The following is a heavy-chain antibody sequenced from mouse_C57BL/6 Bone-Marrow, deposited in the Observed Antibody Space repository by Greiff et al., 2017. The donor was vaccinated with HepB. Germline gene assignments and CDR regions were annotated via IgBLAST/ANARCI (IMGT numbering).Heavy chain of an antibody. Sequence: QVHVKQSGAELVRPGTSVKMSCKASGYTFTNYWIGWAKQRPGHGLEWIGDIYPGGGYTNYNEKFKGKATLTADKSSSTAYMQFSSLTSEDSAIYYCARYEYYAMDYWGQGTSVTVSS. D-gene: IGHD2-12*01. J-gene: IGHJ4*01. CDR2: IYPGGGYT. CDR1: GYTFTNYW. CDR3: ARYEYYAMDY. V-gene: IGHV1-63*01.